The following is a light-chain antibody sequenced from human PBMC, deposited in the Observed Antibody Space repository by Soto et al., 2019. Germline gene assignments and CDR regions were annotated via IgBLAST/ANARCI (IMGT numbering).Light chain of an antibody. J-gene: IGKJ5*01. V-gene: IGKV3-15*01. Sequence: EIVMTQSPATLSVSPGERATLSCRASQSVSSNLAWYQQKPGQAPRLLIYGASTRATGIPARFSGSGSGTEFTLTINSLQSEDFAVYSCQQYNNWPPITFGQGTRLEIK. CDR1: QSVSSN. CDR3: QQYNNWPPIT. CDR2: GAS.